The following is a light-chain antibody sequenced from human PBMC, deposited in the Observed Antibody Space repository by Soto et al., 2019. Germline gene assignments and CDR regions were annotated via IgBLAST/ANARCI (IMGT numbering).Light chain of an antibody. CDR1: SSDVGGYNY. V-gene: IGLV2-14*01. CDR2: DVS. Sequence: QSVLTPPASVSGSPGQSITISCTRTSSDVGGYNYVSWYQQHPGKAPKLMIYDVSNRPSGVSNRFSGSKSGNTASLTISGLQPEDEADYYCSSYTTSNTRQIVFGAGTKVTVL. CDR3: SSYTTSNTRQIV. J-gene: IGLJ1*01.